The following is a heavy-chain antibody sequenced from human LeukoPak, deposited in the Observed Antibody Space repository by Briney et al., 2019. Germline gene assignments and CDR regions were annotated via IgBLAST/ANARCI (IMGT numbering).Heavy chain of an antibody. CDR2: LNSDGSST. D-gene: IGHD6-13*01. CDR1: GFTFSNYW. CDR3: ARFTAAAGPRFDP. V-gene: IGHV3-74*01. J-gene: IGHJ5*02. Sequence: GGSLRLSCAASGFTFSNYWMHWVRQAPGKGLVWVSRLNSDGSSTSYADSVKGRFTISRDNAKNTLYLQMNSLRAEDTAVYYCARFTAAAGPRFDPWGQGTLVTVSS.